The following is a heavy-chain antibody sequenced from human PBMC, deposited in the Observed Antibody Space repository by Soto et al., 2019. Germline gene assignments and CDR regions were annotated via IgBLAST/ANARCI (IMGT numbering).Heavy chain of an antibody. CDR1: GFSLSTSGVG. D-gene: IGHD3-9*01. CDR3: ARAYYYIMAGRYYFDH. V-gene: IGHV2-5*01. CDR2: IYWNDDK. J-gene: IGHJ4*02. Sequence: SGPTLVNPTQTLTLTCTFSGFSLSTSGVGVGWIRQPPGKALEWLALIYWNDDKRYSPSLTSRLTITKDTSKSEVVLTMTNTDPVDTATYYCARAYYYIMAGRYYFDHWGQGTLVTVSS.